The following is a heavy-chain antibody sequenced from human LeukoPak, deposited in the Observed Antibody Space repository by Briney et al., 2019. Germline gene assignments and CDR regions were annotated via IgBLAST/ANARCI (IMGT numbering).Heavy chain of an antibody. Sequence: GGSLRHSFAASGFTFSNYWMHWVRPPPGKGLVWVSRSNCEGSSTIYGDSGEGRFTIPRDNARNTLYLQLNSLRAEDTAVYYRASLHPVRYCSGGCCYGLDYWGQGTLVTVSS. CDR2: SNCEGSST. CDR3: ASLHPVRYCSGGCCYGLDY. D-gene: IGHD2-15*01. J-gene: IGHJ4*02. CDR1: GFTFSNYW. V-gene: IGHV3-74*01.